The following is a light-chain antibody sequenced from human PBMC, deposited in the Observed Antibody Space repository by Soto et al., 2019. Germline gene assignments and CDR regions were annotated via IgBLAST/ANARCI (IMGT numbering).Light chain of an antibody. CDR3: QQTYISPGT. J-gene: IGKJ2*01. CDR2: AVS. Sequence: DIQMTQSPSSLSASVGDRVTLTCRSGQDIGTYLNWYHQKPGKPPSLLIYAVSNLQSGVPSRFSGSGSGTEFTLTISSLQPEDFGSYYCQQTYISPGTFGPGTKLDI. CDR1: QDIGTY. V-gene: IGKV1-39*01.